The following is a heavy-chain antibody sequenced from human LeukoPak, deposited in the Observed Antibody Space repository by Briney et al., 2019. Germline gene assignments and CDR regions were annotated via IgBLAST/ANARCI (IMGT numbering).Heavy chain of an antibody. CDR3: ARGGSGIAARPPNWFDP. CDR2: IYHSGST. Sequence: SETLSLTCTVSGGSISSSSYYWGWIRQPPGKGLEWIGYIYHSGSTYYNPSLKSRVTISVDRSKNQFSLKLSSVTAADTAVYYCARGGSGIAARPPNWFDPWGQGTLVTVSS. V-gene: IGHV4-30-2*01. J-gene: IGHJ5*02. CDR1: GGSISSSSYY. D-gene: IGHD6-6*01.